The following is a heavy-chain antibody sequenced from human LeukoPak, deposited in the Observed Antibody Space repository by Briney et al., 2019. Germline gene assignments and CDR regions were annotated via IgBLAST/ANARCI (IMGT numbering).Heavy chain of an antibody. V-gene: IGHV1-24*01. CDR3: AGPNDRYCSGGSCQDYYYYYMDV. CDR1: GYTVTELS. CDR2: FHPEDGET. J-gene: IGHJ6*03. Sequence: ASVKVSCKVSGYTVTELSMHWVRQSPGKGLEWMGGFHPEDGETIYAQKFQGRVTMTEDTSTDTAYMELSSLRSEDTAVYYCAGPNDRYCSGGSCQDYYYYYMDVWGKGTTVTVSS. D-gene: IGHD2-15*01.